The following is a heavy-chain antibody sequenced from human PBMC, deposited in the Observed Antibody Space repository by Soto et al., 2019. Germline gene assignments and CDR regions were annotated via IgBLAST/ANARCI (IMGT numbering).Heavy chain of an antibody. CDR3: ARGPSGDKVDY. CDR2: IYDGGTT. J-gene: IGHJ4*02. V-gene: IGHV4-30-4*01. Sequence: SETLSLTCTVSVGSISSAAYCWSWIRQSPDKGLEWIGHIYDGGTTYSSPSLKGRVTISADTSETQLSLKLNSVSAADTAVYYCARGPSGDKVDYWGQGIQVTVS. CDR1: VGSISSAAYC. D-gene: IGHD7-27*01.